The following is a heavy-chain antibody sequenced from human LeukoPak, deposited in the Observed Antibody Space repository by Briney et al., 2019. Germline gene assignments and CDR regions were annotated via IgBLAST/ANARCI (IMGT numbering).Heavy chain of an antibody. CDR1: GVSISSYY. V-gene: IGHV4-59*08. J-gene: IGHJ3*02. CDR2: ISDTGTT. Sequence: TPSETLSLTCSGSGVSISSYYWSWIPPPPGQGLEWIAYISDTGTTKYTPPLRGRLSISMDNSKNMFTLKLNSVTAANTAVYYCARPDTLLSAFEIWGQGTRVTVS. CDR3: ARPDTLLSAFEI. D-gene: IGHD2-2*02.